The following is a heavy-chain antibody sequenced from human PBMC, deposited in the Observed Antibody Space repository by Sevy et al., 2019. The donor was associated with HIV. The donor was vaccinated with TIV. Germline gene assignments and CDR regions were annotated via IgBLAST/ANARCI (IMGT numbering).Heavy chain of an antibody. D-gene: IGHD3-22*01. V-gene: IGHV3-15*01. J-gene: IGHJ4*02. Sequence: GGSLRLSCAASGFTFSNAWMSWVRQAPGKGLEWVGRIKSKTDGGTTYYAAPVKGRFTISRDDSKNTLYLQMNSLKTEDTAVYYCTTVSSGYYYSSDYWGQGTLVTVSS. CDR3: TTVSSGYYYSSDY. CDR1: GFTFSNAW. CDR2: IKSKTDGGTT.